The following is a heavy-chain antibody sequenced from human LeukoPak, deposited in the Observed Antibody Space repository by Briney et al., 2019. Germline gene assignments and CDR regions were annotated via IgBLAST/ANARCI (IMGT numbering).Heavy chain of an antibody. CDR2: INPSGSST. J-gene: IGHJ4*02. D-gene: IGHD1-14*01. Sequence: ASVKVSCKASGYTFTRFYTHWVREAPGQGLEWMGLINPSGSSTTYAQKFQGRVTMTRDTSTSTVYMELSSLRSEDTAVYYCVRGRGAEKNDYWGQGTLVTASS. CDR1: GYTFTRFY. V-gene: IGHV1-46*01. CDR3: VRGRGAEKNDY.